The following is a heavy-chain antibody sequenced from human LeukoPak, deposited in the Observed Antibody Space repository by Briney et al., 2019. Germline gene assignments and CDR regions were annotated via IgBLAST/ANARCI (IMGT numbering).Heavy chain of an antibody. Sequence: GGSLRLSCAASGFTFSSYGMHWVRQAPGKGLEWVAFIRYDGSNKYYADSVKGRFTISRDNSKNTLYLHMNSLRAEDTAVYYCAKGASSLRVVLDYWGQGTLVTVSS. V-gene: IGHV3-30*02. D-gene: IGHD3-9*01. CDR1: GFTFSSYG. CDR3: AKGASSLRVVLDY. J-gene: IGHJ4*02. CDR2: IRYDGSNK.